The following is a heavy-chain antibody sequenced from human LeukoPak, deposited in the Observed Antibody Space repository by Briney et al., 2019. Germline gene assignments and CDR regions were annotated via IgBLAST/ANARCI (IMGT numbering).Heavy chain of an antibody. CDR1: GYTFTGSY. Sequence: ASVKVSCKASGYTFTGSYMHWVRQAPGQGLEWMGWINPNSGGTNYAQKFQGRVTMTRDTSISTAYMELSRLRSDDTAVYYCARVGYYGSGRSYYYYGMDVWGQGTTVTVSS. CDR2: INPNSGGT. CDR3: ARVGYYGSGRSYYYYGMDV. J-gene: IGHJ6*02. V-gene: IGHV1-2*02. D-gene: IGHD3-10*01.